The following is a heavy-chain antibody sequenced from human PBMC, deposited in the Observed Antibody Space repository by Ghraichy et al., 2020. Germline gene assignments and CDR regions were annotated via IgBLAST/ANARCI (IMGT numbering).Heavy chain of an antibody. D-gene: IGHD3-10*01. J-gene: IGHJ4*02. CDR3: AIIHFHNAGCYNTVGLGF. CDR1: GFTFSSNW. V-gene: IGHV3-7*03. CDR2: IKDDGGEK. Sequence: GGSLRLSCAASGFTFSSNWMTWVRQSPGMRLEWVANIKDDGGEKDYLDSVKGRFTIYRDNAKNSLYLQMNSLRDEDAAVYYCAIIHFHNAGCYNTVGLGFWGQGTLVTVSS.